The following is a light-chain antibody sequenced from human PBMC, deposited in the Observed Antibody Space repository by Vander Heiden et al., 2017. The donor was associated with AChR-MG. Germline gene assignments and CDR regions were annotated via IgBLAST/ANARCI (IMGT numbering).Light chain of an antibody. CDR3: QQYNSYSST. CDR2: KAS. V-gene: IGKV1-5*03. Sequence: DIQMTQSPSTLSASVGDRVTITCRASQSISSWLAWYQQKPGKAPKLLIYKASSLESLEFTLTISSLQPDDFATYYCQQYNSYSSTFGQRTKVEIK. J-gene: IGKJ1*01. CDR1: QSISSW.